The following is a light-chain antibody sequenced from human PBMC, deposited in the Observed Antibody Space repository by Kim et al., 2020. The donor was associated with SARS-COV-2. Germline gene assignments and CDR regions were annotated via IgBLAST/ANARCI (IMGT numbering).Light chain of an antibody. CDR2: QHS. CDR3: QAWDSNTVI. CDR1: NLAYKY. V-gene: IGLV3-1*01. Sequence: SYELTQPPSVSVSPGQTASITCSGDNLAYKYASWYQQKAGQSPLLVIYQHSKRPSGIPERFSASTSGSTATLTISGTQPLAEADYYCQAWDSNTVIFG. J-gene: IGLJ6*01.